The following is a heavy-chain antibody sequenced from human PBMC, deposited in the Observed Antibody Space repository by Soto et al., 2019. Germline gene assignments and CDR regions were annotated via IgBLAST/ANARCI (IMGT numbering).Heavy chain of an antibody. V-gene: IGHV4-39*01. CDR2: INYNGDT. CDR3: ASHRRTENWFDP. CDR1: GGSLGSSSYY. J-gene: IGHJ5*02. Sequence: QMQLQESGPGLMKPSETLSLTCTVSGGSLGSSSYYWDWIRQPPGKGLEWIGNINYNGDTYYNPSLKSRVTMSVDTSKNQFSLSLSSVTAADTAVYYCASHRRTENWFDPWGQGTLVTVS.